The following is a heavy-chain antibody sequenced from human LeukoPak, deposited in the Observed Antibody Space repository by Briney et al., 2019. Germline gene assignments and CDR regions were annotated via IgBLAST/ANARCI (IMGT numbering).Heavy chain of an antibody. Sequence: PSETLSLTCTVSGGSISSYYWTWIRQPPGKGLEWIGYIYYSGSTNYNPSLKSRVTISVDTSKNQFSLKLSSVTAADTAVYYCARAAYYGSAFDIWGQGTMVTVSS. J-gene: IGHJ3*02. CDR2: IYYSGST. V-gene: IGHV4-59*08. CDR3: ARAAYYGSAFDI. CDR1: GGSISSYY. D-gene: IGHD3-10*01.